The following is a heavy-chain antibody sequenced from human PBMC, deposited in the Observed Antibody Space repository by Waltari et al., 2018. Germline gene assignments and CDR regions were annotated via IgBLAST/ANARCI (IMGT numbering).Heavy chain of an antibody. V-gene: IGHV4-59*01. J-gene: IGHJ5*02. CDR2: IYYRGST. Sequence: QVQLQESGPGLVKPSETLSLTCPVSGGSISSYYWSWIRQPPGKGLEWIGYIYYRGSTNTNPSLKSRVTISVDTSKNQFSLKLSSVTAADTAVYYCARDSSGWSGVHYNWFDPWGQGTLVTVSS. CDR3: ARDSSGWSGVHYNWFDP. CDR1: GGSISSYY. D-gene: IGHD6-19*01.